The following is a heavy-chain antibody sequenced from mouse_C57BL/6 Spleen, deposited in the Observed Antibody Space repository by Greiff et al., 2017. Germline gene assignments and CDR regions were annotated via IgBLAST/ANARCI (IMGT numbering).Heavy chain of an antibody. J-gene: IGHJ3*01. D-gene: IGHD1-1*01. CDR3: ARENYYGSSYGFAY. CDR1: GYAFSSYW. Sequence: LQESGAELVKPGASVKISCKASGYAFSSYWMNWVKQRPGKGLEWIGQIYPGDGDTNYNGKFKGKATLTADKSSSTAYMQLSSLTSEDSAVYFCARENYYGSSYGFAYWGQGTLVTVSA. V-gene: IGHV1-80*01. CDR2: IYPGDGDT.